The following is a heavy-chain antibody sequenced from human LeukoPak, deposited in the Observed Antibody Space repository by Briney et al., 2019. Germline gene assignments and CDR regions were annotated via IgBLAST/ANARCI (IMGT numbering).Heavy chain of an antibody. J-gene: IGHJ5*02. Sequence: ASVKVSCKASGYTFTDYYIHWVRQAPGQGLEWMGWINPNSGGTNYAQKFQDRVTMTRDTSISTAYMELSRLTSDDTAVYYCARGGYYDSSGYSGSWGQGTLVTVSA. CDR1: GYTFTDYY. CDR3: ARGGYYDSSGYSGS. CDR2: INPNSGGT. D-gene: IGHD3-22*01. V-gene: IGHV1-2*02.